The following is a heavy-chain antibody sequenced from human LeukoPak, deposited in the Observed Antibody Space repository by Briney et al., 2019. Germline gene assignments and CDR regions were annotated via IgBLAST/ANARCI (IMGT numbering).Heavy chain of an antibody. V-gene: IGHV3-30*04. J-gene: IGHJ3*02. Sequence: GGSLRLSCAASEFTFSSYAMHWVRQAPGKGLEWVALISYDASNKYYADSVKGRFTISRDNSKNTLYLQLNSLRTEDTAVYYCARGARGSGWRVFDIWGQGTMVTVSS. D-gene: IGHD6-19*01. CDR1: EFTFSSYA. CDR3: ARGARGSGWRVFDI. CDR2: ISYDASNK.